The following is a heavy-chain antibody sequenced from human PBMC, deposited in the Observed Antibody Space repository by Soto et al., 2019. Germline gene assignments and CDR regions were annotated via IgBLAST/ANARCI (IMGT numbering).Heavy chain of an antibody. CDR1: GFTVSSNY. J-gene: IGHJ3*02. V-gene: IGHV3-66*01. D-gene: IGHD6-19*01. CDR3: ARARYSSGWYVGAFEI. CDR2: IYSGGST. Sequence: VGSLRLPCAASGFTVSSNYMSWVRQAPGKGLEWVSVIYSGGSTYYADSVKGRFTISRDNSKNTLYLQMNSLRAEDTAVYYCARARYSSGWYVGAFEIWGQGTMVTVTS.